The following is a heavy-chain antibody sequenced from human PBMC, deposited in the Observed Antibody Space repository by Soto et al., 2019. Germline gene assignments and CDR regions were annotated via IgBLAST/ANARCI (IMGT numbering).Heavy chain of an antibody. CDR3: AKEARYSSGWYPEPFDI. CDR1: GFTFSSYG. V-gene: IGHV3-30*18. CDR2: ISYDGSNK. Sequence: QVQLVESGGGVVQPGRSLRLSCAASGFTFSSYGMHWVRQAPGKGLEWVAVISYDGSNKYYADSVKGRFTISRDNSKKTLYQRMKSQRAEDTAVYYCAKEARYSSGWYPEPFDIWGQGTMVTVSS. J-gene: IGHJ3*02. D-gene: IGHD6-19*01.